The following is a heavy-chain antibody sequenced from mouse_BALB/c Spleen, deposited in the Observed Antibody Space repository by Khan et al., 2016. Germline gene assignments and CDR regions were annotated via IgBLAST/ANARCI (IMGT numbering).Heavy chain of an antibody. CDR3: ASYGNYLGTCGYFDD. V-gene: IGHV3-1*02. J-gene: IGHJ1*01. CDR2: IHYSGST. Sequence: EVQLQESGPDLVKPSQSLSLTCTVTGYSITSGYSWHWIRQFPGNKLEWMGYIHYSGSTNYNPSLKSRISITRDTSENQFFLQLNSVTTEDTATYYCASYGNYLGTCGYFDDWGAGTTVTVSS. CDR1: GYSITSGYS. D-gene: IGHD2-1*01.